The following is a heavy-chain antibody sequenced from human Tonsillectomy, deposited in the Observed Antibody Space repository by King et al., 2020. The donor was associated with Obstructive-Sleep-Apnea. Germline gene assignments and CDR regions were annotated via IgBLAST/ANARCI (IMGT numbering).Heavy chain of an antibody. CDR3: ARDTMGGYDSSGYSTTRGSYYYYYGMDV. D-gene: IGHD3-22*01. CDR2: ISSSSSYI. V-gene: IGHV3-21*01. J-gene: IGHJ6*02. Sequence: EVQLVESGGGLVKPGGSLRLSCAASGFTFSSYSMNWVRQAPGKGLEWVSSISSSSSYIYYADSVKGRFTISRDNAKNSLYLQMNSLRAEDTAVYYCARDTMGGYDSSGYSTTRGSYYYYYGMDVWGQGTTVTVSS. CDR1: GFTFSSYS.